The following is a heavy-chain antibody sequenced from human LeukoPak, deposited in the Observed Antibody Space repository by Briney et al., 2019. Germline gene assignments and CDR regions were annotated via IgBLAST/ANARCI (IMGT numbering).Heavy chain of an antibody. CDR2: INHSGST. V-gene: IGHV4-34*01. CDR1: GGSFSGYY. Sequence: PSETLSLTCAVYGGSFSGYYWSWIRQPPGKGLEWIGEINHSGSTNYNPSLKGRVTISVDTSKNQFSLKLSSVTAADTAVYYCARDSRSFDYWGQGTLVTVSS. CDR3: ARDSRSFDY. J-gene: IGHJ4*02. D-gene: IGHD2/OR15-2a*01.